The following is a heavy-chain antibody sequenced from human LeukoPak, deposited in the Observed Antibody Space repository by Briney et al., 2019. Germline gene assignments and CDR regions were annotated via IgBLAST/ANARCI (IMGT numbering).Heavy chain of an antibody. CDR2: ISDSGGST. CDR1: GFTLSRYA. V-gene: IGHV3-23*01. J-gene: IGHJ4*02. CDR3: ATPCFDY. Sequence: GGSLRLSCGASGFTLSRYAMSWVRQAPGKGPEWVSGISDSGGSTNYADSVRGRFTISRDNSKNTLDLQMNSLRAEDTAVYYCATPCFDYWGQGTLVTVSS.